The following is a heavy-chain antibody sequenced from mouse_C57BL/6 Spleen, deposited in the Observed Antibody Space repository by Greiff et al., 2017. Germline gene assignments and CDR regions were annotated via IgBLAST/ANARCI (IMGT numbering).Heavy chain of an antibody. CDR3: ARHEDGDYYGSSSFAY. Sequence: QVRLQQSGAELVKPGASVKLSCKASGYTFTEYTIHWVKQRSGQGLEWIGWFYPGSGSIKYNEKFKDKATLTADKSSSTVYMELSRLTSEDSAVYFCARHEDGDYYGSSSFAYWGQGTLVTVSA. V-gene: IGHV1-62-2*01. J-gene: IGHJ3*01. CDR1: GYTFTEYT. D-gene: IGHD1-1*01. CDR2: FYPGSGSI.